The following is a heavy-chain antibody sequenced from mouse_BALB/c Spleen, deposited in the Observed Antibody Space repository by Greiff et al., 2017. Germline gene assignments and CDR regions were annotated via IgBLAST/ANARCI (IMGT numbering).Heavy chain of an antibody. V-gene: IGHV14-4*02. CDR3: NAHNNYAMDY. CDR2: IDPENGDT. Sequence: EVKLQESGAELVRSGASVKLSCTASGFNIKDYYMHWVKQRPEQGLEWIGWIDPENGDTEYAPKFQGKATMTADTSSITAYLQLSSLTSEYTAVYYGNAHNNYAMDYWGQGTSVTVSS. D-gene: IGHD1-1*01. J-gene: IGHJ4*01. CDR1: GFNIKDYY.